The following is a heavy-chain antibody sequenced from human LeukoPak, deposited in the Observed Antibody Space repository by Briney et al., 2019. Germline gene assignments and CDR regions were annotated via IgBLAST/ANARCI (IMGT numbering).Heavy chain of an antibody. Sequence: GGSLRLSCAASGFTFSSYAMHWVRQAPGKGLEWVAVISYDGSNKYYADSVKGRFTISRDNSKNTLYLQMNSLRAEDTAVYYCARECGYSYGYGDDDAFDIWGQGTMVTVSS. J-gene: IGHJ3*02. D-gene: IGHD5-18*01. V-gene: IGHV3-30-3*01. CDR3: ARECGYSYGYGDDDAFDI. CDR1: GFTFSSYA. CDR2: ISYDGSNK.